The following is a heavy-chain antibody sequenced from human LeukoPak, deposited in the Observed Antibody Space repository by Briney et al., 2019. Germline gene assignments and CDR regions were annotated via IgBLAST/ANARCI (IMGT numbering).Heavy chain of an antibody. CDR1: GVSMRNHY. CDR2: IYDSETT. D-gene: IGHD6-13*01. J-gene: IGHJ4*02. CDR3: ATRPGGSTWHGVFDF. V-gene: IGHV4-59*11. Sequence: QSSETLSLTCTVSGVSMRNHYWSWLRQPPGKGLEWIGYIYDSETTNYNPSLKSRVTMSLDTSKNQFSLKLSSVTAADTALYYCATRPGGSTWHGVFDFWSRGTLATVSS.